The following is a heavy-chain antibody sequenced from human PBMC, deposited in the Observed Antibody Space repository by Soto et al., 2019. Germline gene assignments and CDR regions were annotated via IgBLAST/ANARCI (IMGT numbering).Heavy chain of an antibody. CDR2: IRSKAYGGTT. D-gene: IGHD2-15*01. J-gene: IGHJ3*02. Sequence: GGSRRLSCTASGFTFGDYAMSWFRQAPGKGLEWVGFIRSKAYGGTTEYAASVKGRFTISRDDSKSIAYLQMNSLKTEDTAVYYCTRDRAPMVDDAFDIWGQGTMVTVS. V-gene: IGHV3-49*03. CDR3: TRDRAPMVDDAFDI. CDR1: GFTFGDYA.